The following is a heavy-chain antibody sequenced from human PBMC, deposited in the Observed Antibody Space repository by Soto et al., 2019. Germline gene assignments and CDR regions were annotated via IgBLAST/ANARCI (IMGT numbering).Heavy chain of an antibody. CDR3: VSDLVEVVTKFYP. CDR2: INRNSINM. CDR1: GFTFSSYS. J-gene: IGHJ5*02. Sequence: PGWSLRLSCSASGFTFSSYSMNWVRQAPGKGLEWVSAINRNSINMHYADSVKGRFTISRDNAKNSLYLQMNSLRVEDTAVYYYVSDLVEVVTKFYPWGQRNLVPVSS. V-gene: IGHV3-21*01.